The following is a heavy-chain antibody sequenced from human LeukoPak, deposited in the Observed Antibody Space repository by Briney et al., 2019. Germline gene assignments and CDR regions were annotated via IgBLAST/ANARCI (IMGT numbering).Heavy chain of an antibody. J-gene: IGHJ5*02. CDR1: GFTFSSYE. D-gene: IGHD3-10*01. CDR3: ARAGSGMSPDWFDP. V-gene: IGHV3-48*03. CDR2: ISSSGSTI. Sequence: GGSLRLSCAASGFTFSSYEMNWVRQAPGKGLEWVSYISSSGSTIYYADSVKGRFTISRDNAKNSLYLQMNSLRAEDTAVYYCARAGSGMSPDWFDPWGQGTLVTVS.